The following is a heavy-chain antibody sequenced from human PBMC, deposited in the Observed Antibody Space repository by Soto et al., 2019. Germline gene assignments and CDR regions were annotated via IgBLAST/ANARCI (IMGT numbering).Heavy chain of an antibody. V-gene: IGHV4-61*01. D-gene: IGHD3-3*01. J-gene: IGHJ4*02. CDR1: GGSFKSGRYS. CDR2: VYHTGRT. Sequence: PXETLSRPCTVSGGSFKSGRYSWSWIRQPPGKGLEWIGYVYHTGRTSCNPSLKSRVSISMDTSKNQFSLNLDSVTAADTAVYFCARDFAYFDPWGQGTLVTVSS. CDR3: ARDFAYFDP.